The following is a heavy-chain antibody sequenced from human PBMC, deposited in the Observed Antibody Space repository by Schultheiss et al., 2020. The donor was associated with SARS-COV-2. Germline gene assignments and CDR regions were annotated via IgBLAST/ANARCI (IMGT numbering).Heavy chain of an antibody. CDR3: ARDRRSTMILSDAFDI. D-gene: IGHD3-22*01. V-gene: IGHV1-2*04. CDR1: GYTFTGYY. J-gene: IGHJ3*02. Sequence: ASVKVSCKASGYTFTGYYMHWVRQAPGQGLEWMGWINPNSGGTNYAQKFQGWVTMTRDTSISTAYMELSRLRSDDTAVYYCARDRRSTMILSDAFDIWGQGTMVTVSS. CDR2: INPNSGGT.